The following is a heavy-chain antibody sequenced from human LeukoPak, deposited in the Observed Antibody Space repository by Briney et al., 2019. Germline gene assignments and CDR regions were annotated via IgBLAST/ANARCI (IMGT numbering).Heavy chain of an antibody. CDR2: IYYSGST. CDR3: RRGVASGYASDYYFDY. D-gene: IGHD5-12*01. CDR1: VGSISSYS. V-gene: IGHV4-59*01. J-gene: IGHJ4*02. Sequence: SETLSLTCTVSVGSISSYSWSWIRQPPGKGLEWIGYIYYSGSTNYNPSLKSRVTISVDTSKNQFSLRLSSVTAADTAVYYCRRGVASGYASDYYFDYWGQGTLLTVSS.